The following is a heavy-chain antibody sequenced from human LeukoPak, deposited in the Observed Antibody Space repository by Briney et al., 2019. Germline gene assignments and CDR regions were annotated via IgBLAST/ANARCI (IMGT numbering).Heavy chain of an antibody. CDR3: ARVAKERVGGVYYFDY. CDR1: GFTFSDYD. CDR2: IGTAGDT. V-gene: IGHV3-13*01. J-gene: IGHJ4*02. D-gene: IGHD1-1*01. Sequence: PGGSLRLSCAASGFTFSDYDMHWVRQATGKGLEWVSAIGTAGDTYYTGSVKGRFTISRENAKNSLCLQMNSLRAGDTAVYYCARVAKERVGGVYYFDYWGQGTLVTVSS.